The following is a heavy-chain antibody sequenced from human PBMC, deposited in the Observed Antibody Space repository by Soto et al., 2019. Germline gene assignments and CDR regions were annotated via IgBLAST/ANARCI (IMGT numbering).Heavy chain of an antibody. CDR3: ARLLVYDFREVPRPDAFDI. D-gene: IGHD3-3*01. CDR1: GGSISSSSYY. J-gene: IGHJ3*02. Sequence: PSETLSLTCTVSGGSISSSSYYWGWIRQPPGKGLEWIGSIYYSGSTYYNPSLKSRVTISVDTSKNQFSLKLSSVTAADTAVYYCARLLVYDFREVPRPDAFDIWGQGTMVTVSS. V-gene: IGHV4-39*01. CDR2: IYYSGST.